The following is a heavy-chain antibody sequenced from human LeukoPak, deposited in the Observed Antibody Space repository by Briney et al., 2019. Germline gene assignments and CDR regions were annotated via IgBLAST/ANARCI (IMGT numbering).Heavy chain of an antibody. D-gene: IGHD2-21*01. CDR1: GFSFSDYT. CDR3: ARDPLRGIPDYFDY. J-gene: IGHJ4*02. CDR2: ISYDGGTK. Sequence: PGGSLRLSCAASGFSFSDYTMHWVRQAPGKGLEWAAVISYDGGTKYYADSVKGRFTVSRDNSKNTLYLQMNSLRPEDTAVYYCARDPLRGIPDYFDYWGQGTLVTVSS. V-gene: IGHV3-30-3*01.